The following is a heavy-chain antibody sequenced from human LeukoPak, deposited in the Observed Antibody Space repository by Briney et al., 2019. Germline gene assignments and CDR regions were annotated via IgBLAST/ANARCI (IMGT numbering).Heavy chain of an antibody. D-gene: IGHD4-17*01. Sequence: PSETLSLTCTVSGYSISSGYYWGWIRQPPGKGLEWIGSLYHSGSTYYNPSLKSRVTISVDTSKNQFSLKLSFVTAAVTAVYYCARDRATTVTTGHFDYWGQGTLVTVSS. V-gene: IGHV4-38-2*02. CDR1: GYSISSGYY. CDR3: ARDRATTVTTGHFDY. J-gene: IGHJ4*02. CDR2: LYHSGST.